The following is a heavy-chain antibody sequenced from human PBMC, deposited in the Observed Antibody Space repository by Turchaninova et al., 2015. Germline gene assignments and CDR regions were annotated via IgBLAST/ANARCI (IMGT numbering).Heavy chain of an antibody. CDR2: VYYSGST. CDR1: GGSISNYY. CDR3: VRSLDYYGSGSYYVY. D-gene: IGHD3-10*01. Sequence: QVQLQESGPGLVKPSETLSPTCTVSGGSISNYYWSWIRQPPGKGLEWIGYVYYSGSTNYNPSLRSRVTISVDTSKNQFSLKLSSVTAADTAVYYCVRSLDYYGSGSYYVYWGQGILVTVSS. V-gene: IGHV4-59*01. J-gene: IGHJ4*02.